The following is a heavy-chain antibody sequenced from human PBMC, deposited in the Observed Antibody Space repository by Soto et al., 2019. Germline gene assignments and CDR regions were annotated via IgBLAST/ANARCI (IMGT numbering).Heavy chain of an antibody. D-gene: IGHD6-6*01. J-gene: IGHJ4*02. Sequence: HGESLKISCQGSGYSFANYWIAWVRQMPGKGLEWVGVIYPGDSDTRYSPSFRGQVTISADKSISTAYLQWSSLKASDTAMYYCARHKSSIAAPPWNYWGQGTLVTVSS. CDR1: GYSFANYW. CDR3: ARHKSSIAAPPWNY. CDR2: IYPGDSDT. V-gene: IGHV5-51*01.